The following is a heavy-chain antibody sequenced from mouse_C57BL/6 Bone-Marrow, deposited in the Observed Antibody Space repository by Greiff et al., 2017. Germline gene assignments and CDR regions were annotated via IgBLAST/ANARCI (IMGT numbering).Heavy chain of an antibody. V-gene: IGHV1-55*01. Sequence: QVQLQQSGAELVKPGASVKMSCKASGYTFTSYWITWVQQRPGQGLEWIGDIYPTSGRTNYKEKFKSKVILTVDTSSNTAYMQLSSLTSEDSAVFYCARSGPLGRSFDYWGQGTTLTVSS. D-gene: IGHD4-1*01. CDR2: IYPTSGRT. J-gene: IGHJ2*01. CDR1: GYTFTSYW. CDR3: ARSGPLGRSFDY.